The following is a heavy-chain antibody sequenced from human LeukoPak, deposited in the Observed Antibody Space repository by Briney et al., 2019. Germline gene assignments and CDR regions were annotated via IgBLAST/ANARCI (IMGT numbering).Heavy chain of an antibody. Sequence: GGSLRLSCAASGFTFSSYAMSWVRQAPGKGLEWVSAIIDSGGDTYHADSVKGRFTISRDSSKNTLYLQMNSLRVEDTAVYYCVKGSSSSRPYYFDYWGQGTLVTVSS. CDR1: GFTFSSYA. V-gene: IGHV3-23*01. CDR3: VKGSSSSRPYYFDY. J-gene: IGHJ4*02. D-gene: IGHD6-6*01. CDR2: IIDSGGDT.